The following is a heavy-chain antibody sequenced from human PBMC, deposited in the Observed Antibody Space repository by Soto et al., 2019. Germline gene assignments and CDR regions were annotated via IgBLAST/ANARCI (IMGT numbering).Heavy chain of an antibody. J-gene: IGHJ5*02. CDR3: AIGYGAGRSGWFDP. Sequence: QLQLQESGSGLVKPSQTLSLTSAVSGGSISSGGYSWSWIRQPPGKGLEWIGYIYHSGRTYYNPSLKSRVTISIDTSKNHFSLKLSSVTAADTAVYYCAIGYGAGRSGWFDPWGQGTLVTVSS. D-gene: IGHD3-10*01. V-gene: IGHV4-30-2*01. CDR2: IYHSGRT. CDR1: GGSISSGGYS.